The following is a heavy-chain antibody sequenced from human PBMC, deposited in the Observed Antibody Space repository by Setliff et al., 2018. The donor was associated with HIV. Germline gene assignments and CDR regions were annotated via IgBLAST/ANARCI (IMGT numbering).Heavy chain of an antibody. D-gene: IGHD3-9*01. V-gene: IGHV1-18*04. Sequence: ASVKVSCKASGYTFSSYGISWVRQAPGQGLEWMGWINPYSGKTKYAQNLQGRVTMTTDTSTSTADMELRSLRSEDTAVYYCARLPSDPTIAYDYWGQGTLVTVSS. CDR3: ARLPSDPTIAYDY. J-gene: IGHJ4*02. CDR1: GYTFSSYG. CDR2: INPYSGKT.